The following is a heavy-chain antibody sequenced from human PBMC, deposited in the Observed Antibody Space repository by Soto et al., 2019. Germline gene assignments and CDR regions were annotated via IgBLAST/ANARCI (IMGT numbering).Heavy chain of an antibody. CDR3: ANEGATVCWTYGDY. V-gene: IGHV3-30*18. CDR2: IYYDGGRK. CDR1: GFIFSDYG. Sequence: QVQLVESGGGVVQPGTSLRLSCAASGFIFSDYGMHWVRQAPGKGPEWVAVIYYDGGRKEYGDSVKGRFTISRDNSQNTLYLQMNSLRPDDTAVYYCANEGATVCWTYGDYWGQGTQVTVSS. D-gene: IGHD1-26*01. J-gene: IGHJ4*02.